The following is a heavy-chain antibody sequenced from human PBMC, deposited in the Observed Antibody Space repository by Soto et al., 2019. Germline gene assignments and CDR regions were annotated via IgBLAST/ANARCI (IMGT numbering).Heavy chain of an antibody. Sequence: QVQLQESGPGLVKPSGTLSLTFAVSGGSISSSNWWSWVRQPPWKGLEWIGEIYHSGSTNYNPSLKRRVTISVDKSKNQFSLELSSVTAADTAVYYCASTEELPDAFDIWGQGTMVTVSS. CDR2: IYHSGST. V-gene: IGHV4-4*02. CDR1: GGSISSSNW. D-gene: IGHD1-7*01. CDR3: ASTEELPDAFDI. J-gene: IGHJ3*02.